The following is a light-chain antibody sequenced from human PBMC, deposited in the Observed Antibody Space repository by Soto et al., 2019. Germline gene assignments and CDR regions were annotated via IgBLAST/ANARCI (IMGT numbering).Light chain of an antibody. CDR1: QSFRGL. J-gene: IGKJ5*01. V-gene: IGKV3-20*01. CDR3: QHYGNSPLT. CDR2: GAS. Sequence: EVVLTQSPVTLSLSPGERGTLSCRASQSFRGLLAWYQQKPGQAPRLLVYGASSRATGIPERFSGSVSETDFTLSISRLEPEDFAVYYCQHYGNSPLTFGQGTRLEI.